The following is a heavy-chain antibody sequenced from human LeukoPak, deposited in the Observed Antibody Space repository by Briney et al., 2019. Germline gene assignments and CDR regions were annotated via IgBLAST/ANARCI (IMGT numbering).Heavy chain of an antibody. J-gene: IGHJ4*02. D-gene: IGHD5-18*01. Sequence: DSVKVSCKASGYTFTGYYSHWVRQPPGQGLEWMGWINPKYADTNYAQKFQGRVTMTSDTSVSTAYMELTRLRSDDTALYYCARGYSYGNVGYWGQGTLVTVSS. V-gene: IGHV1-2*02. CDR2: INPKYADT. CDR1: GYTFTGYY. CDR3: ARGYSYGNVGY.